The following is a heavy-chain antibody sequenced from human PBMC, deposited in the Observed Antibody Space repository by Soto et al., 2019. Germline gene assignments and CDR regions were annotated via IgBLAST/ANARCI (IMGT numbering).Heavy chain of an antibody. D-gene: IGHD7-27*01. CDR2: ISSSSSTI. CDR1: GFTFSDYY. CDR3: ARDNRTGGYYYYGLDV. Sequence: GGSLRLSCAASGFTFSDYYMSWIRQAPGKGLEWVSYISSSSSTIYYADSVKGRFTISRDNAKNSLYLQMNSLRAEDTAVYYCARDNRTGGYYYYGLDVWGQGTTVTVSS. V-gene: IGHV3-11*04. J-gene: IGHJ6*02.